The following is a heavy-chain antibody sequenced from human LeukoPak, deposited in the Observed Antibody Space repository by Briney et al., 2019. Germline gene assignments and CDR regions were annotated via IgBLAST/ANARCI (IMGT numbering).Heavy chain of an antibody. D-gene: IGHD2/OR15-2a*01. CDR2: ISSSSSYI. CDR1: GFTFSSYS. Sequence: TWGSLRLSCAASGFTFSSYSMNWVRQAPGKGLEWVSSISSSSSYIYYADSVKGRFTISIDNSKNTLYLQMNSLRAEDTAVYYCAKDSSTMHRGYFDYWGQGTLVTVSS. CDR3: AKDSSTMHRGYFDY. J-gene: IGHJ4*02. V-gene: IGHV3-21*04.